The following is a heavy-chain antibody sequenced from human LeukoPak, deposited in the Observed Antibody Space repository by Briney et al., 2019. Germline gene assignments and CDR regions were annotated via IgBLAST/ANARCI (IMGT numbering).Heavy chain of an antibody. CDR2: MSGSGDGT. D-gene: IGHD3-16*01. J-gene: IGHJ6*03. CDR3: AKMMGQRLYDYCMDV. Sequence: GGSLRLSRAASGFAFSNFAMSRVRQAPGKGLEWVSAMSGSGDGTYYADSVKGRFTISRGNSKNTLYLQMNSLRAEDTAVYYCAKMMGQRLYDYCMDVWGKGTTVTVSS. CDR1: GFAFSNFA. V-gene: IGHV3-23*01.